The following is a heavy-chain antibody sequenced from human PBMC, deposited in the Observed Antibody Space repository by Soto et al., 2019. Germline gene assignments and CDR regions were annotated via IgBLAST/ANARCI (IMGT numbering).Heavy chain of an antibody. Sequence: EVQLVTSGGGLVQPGGSLRLSCAASGFIFSSYDMHWVRQAPGKGLEWVSVIGPAGDTFYPGSVKGRFTISRENAKNSLYLEMIRLIAGDRAVYYCAGGLYYSSSDSRGLRWLDVWGNGTTVTVSS. V-gene: IGHV3-13*01. CDR3: AGGLYYSSSDSRGLRWLDV. CDR1: GFIFSSYD. D-gene: IGHD3-22*01. CDR2: IGPAGDT. J-gene: IGHJ6*04.